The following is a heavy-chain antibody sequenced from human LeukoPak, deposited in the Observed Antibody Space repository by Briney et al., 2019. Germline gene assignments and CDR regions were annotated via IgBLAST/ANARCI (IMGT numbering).Heavy chain of an antibody. Sequence: GEPLKISGKGSGSSFTTYWFAGVHQAPGKGLKWMGITSPCYSDTRYSPSFQGQVTISADKSISTAYLQWSSLKSSDPAMYYCARRAAAGTPTLRLYYCYGMDVWGQGTTVTVSS. V-gene: IGHV5-51*07. CDR2: TSPCYSDT. J-gene: IGHJ6*02. CDR3: ARRAAAGTPTLRLYYCYGMDV. CDR1: GSSFTTYW. D-gene: IGHD6-13*01.